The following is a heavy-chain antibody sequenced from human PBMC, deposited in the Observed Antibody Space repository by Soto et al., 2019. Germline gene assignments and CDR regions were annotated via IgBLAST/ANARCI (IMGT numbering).Heavy chain of an antibody. CDR3: ARLPGYYSGDSCRIDY. Sequence: ETLSLTCTVSGGSISSSSYYWGWIRQPPGKGLEWIGSIYYSGSTYYNLSLKSRVTISVDTSKNQFSLKLSSVTAADTAVYFCARLPGYYSGDSCRIDYWGQGTLVTVSS. CDR1: GGSISSSSYY. D-gene: IGHD2-15*01. V-gene: IGHV4-39*01. CDR2: IYYSGST. J-gene: IGHJ4*02.